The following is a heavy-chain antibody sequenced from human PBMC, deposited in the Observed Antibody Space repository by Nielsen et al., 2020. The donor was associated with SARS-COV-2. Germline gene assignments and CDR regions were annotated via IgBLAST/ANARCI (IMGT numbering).Heavy chain of an antibody. CDR1: GGSISSGDYY. D-gene: IGHD4-23*01. J-gene: IGHJ1*01. CDR2: IYYSGGA. Sequence: SETLSLTCTVSGGSISSGDYYWSWIRQRPGQGLEWIGYIYYSGGAYYNPSLQSRVTISVDTSKNHFSLKLSSVTAADTAVYYCASGANSYYFQHWGQGTLVTVSS. V-gene: IGHV4-31*03. CDR3: ASGANSYYFQH.